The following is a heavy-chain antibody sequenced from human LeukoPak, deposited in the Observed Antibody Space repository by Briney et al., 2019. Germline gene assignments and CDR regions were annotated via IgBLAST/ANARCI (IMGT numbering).Heavy chain of an antibody. CDR1: GFTFTNAW. J-gene: IGHJ5*02. CDR3: TTLISSPEDYSDT. D-gene: IGHD3-22*01. CDR2: VKSKDFGEKI. Sequence: MTGGSLRLSCVASGFTFTNAWMSWFRQAPGRGLEWVGRVKSKDFGEKIDYAAPVKGRFNISRDDSKETLYPQMNSLKTEDTALYYCTTLISSPEDYSDTWGQGVLVTVSS. V-gene: IGHV3-15*01.